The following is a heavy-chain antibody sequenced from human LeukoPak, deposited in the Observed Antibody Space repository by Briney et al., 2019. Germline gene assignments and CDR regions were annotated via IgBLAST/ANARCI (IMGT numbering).Heavy chain of an antibody. Sequence: GASVKVSCKASGYTFTSYDINWVRQATGQGLEWMGWMNPNSGNTGYAQKFQGRVTITRNTSISTAYMELSSLRSGDTAVYYCARAGVVPAAHNAFDIWGQETMVTVSS. CDR3: ARAGVVPAAHNAFDI. V-gene: IGHV1-8*03. J-gene: IGHJ3*02. CDR2: MNPNSGNT. D-gene: IGHD2-2*01. CDR1: GYTFTSYD.